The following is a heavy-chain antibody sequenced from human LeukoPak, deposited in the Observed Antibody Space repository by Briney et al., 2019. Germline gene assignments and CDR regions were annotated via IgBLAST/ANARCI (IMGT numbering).Heavy chain of an antibody. CDR2: IYSGGST. J-gene: IGHJ4*02. Sequence: PGGSVRLSCAASGFTVSSNYMNWVRQAPGKGLEWVSIIYSGGSTYYADSVKGRFTISRDNSKNILYLQMNSLRAEDTAVYYCAREKLNWGFDYWGQGTLVTVSS. CDR1: GFTVSSNY. D-gene: IGHD3-16*01. V-gene: IGHV3-53*01. CDR3: AREKLNWGFDY.